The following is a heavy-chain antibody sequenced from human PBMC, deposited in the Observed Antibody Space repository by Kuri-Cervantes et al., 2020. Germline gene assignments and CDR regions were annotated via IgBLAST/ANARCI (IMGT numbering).Heavy chain of an antibody. CDR2: INHSGST. Sequence: SETLSLTCNVYGGSFSGYYWSWIRQPPGKGLEWIGEINHSGSTNYNPSLKSRVTISVDTSKNQFSLKLSSVTAADTAVYYCARRYSSGWYGYGYFDLWGRGTLVAVSS. CDR1: GGSFSGYY. J-gene: IGHJ2*01. D-gene: IGHD6-19*01. V-gene: IGHV4-34*01. CDR3: ARRYSSGWYGYGYFDL.